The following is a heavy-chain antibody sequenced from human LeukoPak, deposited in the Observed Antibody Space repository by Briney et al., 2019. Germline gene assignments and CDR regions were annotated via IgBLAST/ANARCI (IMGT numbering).Heavy chain of an antibody. D-gene: IGHD3-22*01. CDR3: ARVPLHDDSGHYYPH. J-gene: IGHJ1*01. CDR2: INGGNGNT. CDR1: GYTFTSYG. Sequence: ASVKVSCKTSGYTFTSYGMHWVRQAPGQSLEWMGWINGGNGNTKYSEKFQGRVTIIRDTPASTAYMELGSLRSEDTAVYYCARVPLHDDSGHYYPHWGQGTLVTVSS. V-gene: IGHV1-3*01.